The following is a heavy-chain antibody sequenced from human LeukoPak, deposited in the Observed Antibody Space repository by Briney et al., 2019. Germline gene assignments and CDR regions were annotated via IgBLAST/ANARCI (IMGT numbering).Heavy chain of an antibody. CDR3: AVVTHRGTVGY. Sequence: GGSLRLSCAASGFTFSSNYMSWVRQAPGKGLEWVSVIYSGGSTYYADSVKGRFTISRDNSKNTLYLQMNSLRAEDTAVYYCAVVTHRGTVGYWGQGTLVTVSS. J-gene: IGHJ4*02. D-gene: IGHD4-23*01. V-gene: IGHV3-66*01. CDR2: IYSGGST. CDR1: GFTFSSNY.